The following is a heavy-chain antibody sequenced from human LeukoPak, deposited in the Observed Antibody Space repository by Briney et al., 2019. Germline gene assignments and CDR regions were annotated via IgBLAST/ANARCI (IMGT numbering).Heavy chain of an antibody. CDR2: IIPIFGTA. J-gene: IGHJ3*02. Sequence: SVRVSCKASGGTFSSYAISWVRQAPGQGREWMGGIIPIFGTANYAQKFQGRVTITADKSTSTAYMELSSLRSEDTAVYYCARGSIVVVVAARWAFDIWGQGTMVTVSS. D-gene: IGHD2-15*01. V-gene: IGHV1-69*06. CDR1: GGTFSSYA. CDR3: ARGSIVVVVAARWAFDI.